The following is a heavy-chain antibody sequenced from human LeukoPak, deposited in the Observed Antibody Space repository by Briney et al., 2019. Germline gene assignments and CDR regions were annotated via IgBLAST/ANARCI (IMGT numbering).Heavy chain of an antibody. CDR1: GFTFSSYS. D-gene: IGHD3-22*01. J-gene: IGHJ6*02. CDR3: ARSDSSGYYSYYYGMDV. Sequence: GGSLRLSCAASGFTFSSYSMNWVRQAPGKGLEWVSSISSSSSSIYYADSVKGRFTISRDNAKNSLYLQMNSLRAEDTAVYYCARSDSSGYYSYYYGMDVWGQGTTVTVSS. CDR2: ISSSSSSI. V-gene: IGHV3-21*01.